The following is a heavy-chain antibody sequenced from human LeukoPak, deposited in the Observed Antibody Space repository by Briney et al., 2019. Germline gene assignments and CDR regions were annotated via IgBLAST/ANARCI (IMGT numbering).Heavy chain of an antibody. V-gene: IGHV3-23*01. CDR1: GFPFTTYA. CDR2: ISGSDAGT. J-gene: IGHJ4*02. D-gene: IGHD4-17*01. CDR3: ARLRNTTTTPRFDY. Sequence: GGSLRLSCAASGFPFTTYAMSWVRQAPGKGPEWVSAISGSDAGTHYADSVKGRFTISRDNSKNTLYLQMNSLRADDTAVYYCARLRNTTTTPRFDYWGQGTLVTVSS.